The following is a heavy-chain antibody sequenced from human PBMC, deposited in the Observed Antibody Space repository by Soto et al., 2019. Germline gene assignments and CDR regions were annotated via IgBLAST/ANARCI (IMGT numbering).Heavy chain of an antibody. CDR1: GGTFSSYA. Sequence: QVQLVQSGAEVKKPGSSVKVSCKASGGTFSSYAISWGRQAPGQGLEWMGGIIPIFGTANYAQKFQGRVTITADESTSTAYMELSSLRSEDTAVYYCARENGTIFGVVYYYYGMDVWGQGTTVTVSS. D-gene: IGHD3-3*01. J-gene: IGHJ6*02. V-gene: IGHV1-69*01. CDR2: IIPIFGTA. CDR3: ARENGTIFGVVYYYYGMDV.